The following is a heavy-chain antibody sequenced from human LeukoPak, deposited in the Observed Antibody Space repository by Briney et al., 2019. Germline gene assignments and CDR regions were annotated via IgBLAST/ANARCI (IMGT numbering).Heavy chain of an antibody. Sequence: SETLSLTCTVSGGSISSSSYYWGWIRQPPGKGLGWIGSIYYSGSTYYNPSLKSRVTISVDTSKNQFSLKLSSVTAADMAVYYCARILTSYYDILTGYFFSPGVFDYWGQGTLVTVSS. CDR1: GGSISSSSYY. D-gene: IGHD3-9*01. CDR2: IYYSGST. CDR3: ARILTSYYDILTGYFFSPGVFDY. V-gene: IGHV4-39*01. J-gene: IGHJ4*02.